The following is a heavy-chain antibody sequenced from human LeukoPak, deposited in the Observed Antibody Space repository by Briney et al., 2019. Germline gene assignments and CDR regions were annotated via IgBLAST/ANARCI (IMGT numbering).Heavy chain of an antibody. CDR2: ISSSSSYI. V-gene: IGHV3-21*01. J-gene: IGHJ5*02. D-gene: IGHD2-15*01. CDR3: ARGEYCSGGACHSNWFDP. Sequence: GGSLRLSCAASGFTFSSYSMNWVRQAPGKGLEWVSSISSSSSYIYYADSVKGRFTISRDNAKNSLYLQMNSLRAEDTAVYYCARGEYCSGGACHSNWFDPWGQGTLVTVSS. CDR1: GFTFSSYS.